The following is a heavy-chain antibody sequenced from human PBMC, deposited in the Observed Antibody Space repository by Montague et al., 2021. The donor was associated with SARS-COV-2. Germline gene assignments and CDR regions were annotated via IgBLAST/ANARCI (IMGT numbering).Heavy chain of an antibody. J-gene: IGHJ4*02. V-gene: IGHV2-5*02. D-gene: IGHD3-10*01. CDR2: IYWDDDK. CDR3: GRTLWSGELLFDY. CDR1: GFSLTTSGVG. Sequence: PALVKPTQTLSLTCTFSGFSLTTSGVGVGWICQAPGKALEWLTLIYWDDDKRYRPALKSRLTITKDTSKNQVVLTMTNMDPADTATYYCGRTLWSGELLFDYWGQGTVVTVSS.